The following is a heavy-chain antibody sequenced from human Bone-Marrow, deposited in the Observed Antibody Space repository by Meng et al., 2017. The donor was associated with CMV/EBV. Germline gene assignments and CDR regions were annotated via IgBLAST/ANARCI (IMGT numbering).Heavy chain of an antibody. CDR1: RFTFTTFA. V-gene: IGHV3-30*02. CDR2: TRFDGRFT. J-gene: IGHJ2*01. D-gene: IGHD3-3*01. Sequence: GESLKISCVASRFTFTTFAMHWVRQAPGKGLEWVAFTRFDGRFTYYPDSVKGRFTISRDNSRNTLFLQMNSLRPDDTALYYCAKEQTSSRRFLEGGPNFDLWGRGTLVTVSS. CDR3: AKEQTSSRRFLEGGPNFDL.